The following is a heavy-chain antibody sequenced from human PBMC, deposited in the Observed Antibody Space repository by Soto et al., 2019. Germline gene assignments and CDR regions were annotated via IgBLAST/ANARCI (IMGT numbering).Heavy chain of an antibody. Sequence: KPSETLSLTCTVSGGSISSYYWSWIRQPPGKGLEWIGYIYYSGSTNYNPSLKSRVTISVDTSKNQFSLKLSSVTAADTAVYYCARGGSSTSSHWVNWFDPWGQGTLVTVSS. D-gene: IGHD2-2*01. J-gene: IGHJ5*02. V-gene: IGHV4-59*01. CDR3: ARGGSSTSSHWVNWFDP. CDR2: IYYSGST. CDR1: GGSISSYY.